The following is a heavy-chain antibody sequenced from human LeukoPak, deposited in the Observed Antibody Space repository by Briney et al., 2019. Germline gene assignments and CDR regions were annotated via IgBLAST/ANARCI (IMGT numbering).Heavy chain of an antibody. CDR2: IKSKTDGGTT. CDR1: GFTVSNAW. Sequence: GGSVRLSCVAAGFTVSNAWMSWVRQAPGKGREWIGRIKSKTDGGTTDYAAPVKGRFTISRDASKNTLYLQMNSLKTDDTAVYYCTTAPSYADYWGQGTLVTVSS. D-gene: IGHD3-10*01. J-gene: IGHJ4*02. CDR3: TTAPSYADY. V-gene: IGHV3-15*01.